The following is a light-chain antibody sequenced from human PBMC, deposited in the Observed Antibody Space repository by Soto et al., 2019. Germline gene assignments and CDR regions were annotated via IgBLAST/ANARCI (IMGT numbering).Light chain of an antibody. CDR1: SSDVGGQNY. V-gene: IGLV2-8*01. CDR2: AVT. Sequence: QSVLTQPPSAPGSPGQSVAISCTGTSSDVGGQNYVSWYQQHPGKAPKLIIYAVTERPSGVPDRFSGSKSGNTASLTVSGPQTEDEADYYCSSHAGNNNYVVGTGTKV. CDR3: SSHAGNNNYV. J-gene: IGLJ1*01.